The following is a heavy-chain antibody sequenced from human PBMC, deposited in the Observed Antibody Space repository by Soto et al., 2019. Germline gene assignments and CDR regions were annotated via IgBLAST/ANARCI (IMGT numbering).Heavy chain of an antibody. V-gene: IGHV3-64*01. CDR1: GFTLSGYA. D-gene: IGHD6-6*01. J-gene: IGHJ6*03. CDR2: ISSNGVGT. CDR3: ARRSRAEFYYMDV. Sequence: GGSLRLSCAASGFTLSGYAMDWVRQAPGKGLEYVSGISSNGVGTYYANSVQGRFTISRDNSKNTVYLQMGSLRPEDMAVYYCARRSRAEFYYMDVWGKGTTVTVSS.